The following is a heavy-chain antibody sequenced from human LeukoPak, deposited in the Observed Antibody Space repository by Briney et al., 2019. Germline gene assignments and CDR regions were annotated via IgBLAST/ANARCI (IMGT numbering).Heavy chain of an antibody. CDR3: ARGDYDYVWGSYRDDY. J-gene: IGHJ4*02. Sequence: ASVKVSCKASGYTFTSFGFSWVRQAPGQGLEWMGWISAYNGNTDYAQKVQGRVTMTTDTSTSTAYMELRSLRSDDTAVYYCARGDYDYVWGSYRDDYWGQGTLVTVSS. CDR1: GYTFTSFG. V-gene: IGHV1-18*01. CDR2: ISAYNGNT. D-gene: IGHD3-16*02.